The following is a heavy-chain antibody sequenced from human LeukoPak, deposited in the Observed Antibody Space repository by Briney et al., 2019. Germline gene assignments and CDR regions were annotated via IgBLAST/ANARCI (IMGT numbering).Heavy chain of an antibody. V-gene: IGHV4-4*07. D-gene: IGHD3-22*01. J-gene: IGHJ4*02. CDR2: MYSSGS. CDR1: GGSISSYY. CDR3: ARSWGVVTVDY. Sequence: SETLSLTCTVSGGSISSYYLSWIRQTAGKGLEWIGRMYSSGSNYNPSLKSRVTISVDTSKNQFSLKLSSVTAADTAVYYCARSWGVVTVDYWGQGTLVTVSS.